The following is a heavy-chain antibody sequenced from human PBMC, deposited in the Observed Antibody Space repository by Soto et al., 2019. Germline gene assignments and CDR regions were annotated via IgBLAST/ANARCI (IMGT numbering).Heavy chain of an antibody. CDR3: ARDNDYGDGGYFDY. D-gene: IGHD4-17*01. V-gene: IGHV1-3*01. Sequence: QVHLLQSGAEVRQPGASVRLSCKASGYTLIKNPMHWVRQAPGQSLERMGWIDAGKDDTKYSQIFQRRATISRDTSASTSYMELRSLTSEDTAVYYCARDNDYGDGGYFDYWGQGPLVTVSS. CDR2: IDAGKDDT. CDR1: GYTLIKNP. J-gene: IGHJ4*02.